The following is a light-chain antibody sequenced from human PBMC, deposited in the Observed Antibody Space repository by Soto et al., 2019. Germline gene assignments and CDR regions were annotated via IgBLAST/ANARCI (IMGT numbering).Light chain of an antibody. V-gene: IGLV1-44*01. CDR1: TSNIGSNI. Sequence: QSVLTQPPSASGTPGQRISISCSGRTSNIGSNIVAWYQHLPGTAPKLLIYNNNQRPSGVPDRFFGSKSGSSASLAISGLQPADESHYYCAAWDDTLNGLVFGGGTKLTVL. J-gene: IGLJ3*02. CDR3: AAWDDTLNGLV. CDR2: NNN.